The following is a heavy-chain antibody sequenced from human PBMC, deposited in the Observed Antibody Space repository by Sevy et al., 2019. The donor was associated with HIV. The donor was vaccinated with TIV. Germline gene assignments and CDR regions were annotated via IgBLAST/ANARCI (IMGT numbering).Heavy chain of an antibody. Sequence: GESLKISCTGSGFTFGDYAMSWFRQAPGMGLEWVGFIRSKDYGGVTEYAASVKGRFTISRDDSKSIADLQMNSLKTEDTAVYYCTRGYYYDSSGYSDYWGQGTLVTVSS. V-gene: IGHV3-49*03. D-gene: IGHD3-22*01. CDR3: TRGYYYDSSGYSDY. CDR1: GFTFGDYA. J-gene: IGHJ4*02. CDR2: IRSKDYGGVT.